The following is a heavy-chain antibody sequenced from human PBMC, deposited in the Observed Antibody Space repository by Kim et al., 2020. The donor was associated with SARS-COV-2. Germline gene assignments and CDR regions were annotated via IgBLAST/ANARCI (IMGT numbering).Heavy chain of an antibody. CDR1: GFTFSSYA. CDR3: AKDPTQYYYDSRGGY. D-gene: IGHD3-22*01. Sequence: GGSLRLSCAASGFTFSSYAMSWVRQAPGKGLEWVSAISGSGGSTYYADSVKGRFTISRDNSKNTLYMQMNSLRAEDTAVYYCAKDPTQYYYDSRGGYWGQGTLVTVSS. CDR2: ISGSGGST. J-gene: IGHJ4*02. V-gene: IGHV3-23*01.